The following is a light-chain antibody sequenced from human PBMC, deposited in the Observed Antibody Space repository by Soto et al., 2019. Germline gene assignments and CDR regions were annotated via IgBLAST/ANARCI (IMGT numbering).Light chain of an antibody. CDR2: GAS. V-gene: IGKV3-15*01. CDR3: QQYNNWPKT. CDR1: QSVSSN. Sequence: EIVMTQSPATLSVSPGERATLSCRASQSVSSNLAWYQQQPGQAPRLLIYGASTRATGIPAMFSGSGSGTEFTLTISSLQSEDFAVYYCQQYNNWPKTFGQGTKLEIK. J-gene: IGKJ2*01.